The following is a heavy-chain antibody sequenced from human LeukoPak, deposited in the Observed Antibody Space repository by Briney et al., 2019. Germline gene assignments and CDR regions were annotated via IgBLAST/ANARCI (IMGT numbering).Heavy chain of an antibody. CDR1: GGSISNGGYY. V-gene: IGHV4-31*03. J-gene: IGHJ4*02. CDR2: ISYSGST. D-gene: IGHD3-10*01. CDR3: ARLAGFGELFKHDDY. Sequence: SETLSLTCTVSGGSISNGGYYWSWIRQYPGKGLESIGNISYSGSTYYNPSLASRVTISVDTSKNQFSLKLSSVTAADTAVYYCARLAGFGELFKHDDYWGQGTPVTVSS.